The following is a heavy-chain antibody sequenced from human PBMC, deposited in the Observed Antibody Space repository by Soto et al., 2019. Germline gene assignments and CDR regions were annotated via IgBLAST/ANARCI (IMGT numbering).Heavy chain of an antibody. CDR2: FNAGNGNT. J-gene: IGHJ4*02. Sequence: QVRVGQSGAGVKKPGASVRVSCKASGYTLFSYAIHWVRKAPGQRLGGMGWFNAGNGNTKYSQKFQGRVTITRDTSASTAYMELTSLRSEDTAVYYCARELQGLYYFDYWGQGTLVTVSS. CDR3: ARELQGLYYFDY. V-gene: IGHV1-3*01. D-gene: IGHD2-15*01. CDR1: GYTLFSYA.